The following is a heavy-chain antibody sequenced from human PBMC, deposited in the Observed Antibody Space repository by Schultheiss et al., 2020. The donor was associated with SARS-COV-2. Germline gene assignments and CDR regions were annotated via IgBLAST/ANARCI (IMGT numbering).Heavy chain of an antibody. J-gene: IGHJ5*02. CDR2: IYTSGST. Sequence: SETLSLTCTVSGGSISSGDYYWSWIRQPAGKGLEWIGRIYTSGSTNYNPSLKSRVTISVDTSKNQFSLKLSSVTAADTAVYYCARGDIVVVPAVGPCDWFDPWGQGTLVTVSS. D-gene: IGHD2-2*01. CDR1: GGSISSGDYY. V-gene: IGHV4-61*02. CDR3: ARGDIVVVPAVGPCDWFDP.